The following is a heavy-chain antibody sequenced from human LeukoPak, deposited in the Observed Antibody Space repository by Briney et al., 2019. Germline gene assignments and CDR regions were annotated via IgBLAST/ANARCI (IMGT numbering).Heavy chain of an antibody. CDR3: ASQFVWSGYKIRDY. V-gene: IGHV3-9*01. J-gene: IGHJ4*02. Sequence: PGGSLRLSCAASGFTFDDYAMHWVRQAPGKGLEWVSGISWNSGSIGYADSVKGRFTISRDNAKNSLYLQMNSLRAEDTAVYYCASQFVWSGYKIRDYWGQGTLVTVSS. CDR2: ISWNSGSI. CDR1: GFTFDDYA. D-gene: IGHD3-3*01.